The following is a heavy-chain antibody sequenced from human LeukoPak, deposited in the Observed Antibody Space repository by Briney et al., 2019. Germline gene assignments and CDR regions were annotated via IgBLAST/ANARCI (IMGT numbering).Heavy chain of an antibody. CDR3: ARLASGSYGPLTPFDY. D-gene: IGHD1-26*01. CDR1: GGSIRSYY. Sequence: PSETLSLTCTVSGGSIRSYYYNWIRQPPGKGLEWIGDIYYSGSTNYNPSLKSRVTISVDTSKNQFSLRLSSVTAADTAVYYSARLASGSYGPLTPFDYWGQGTLVTVSS. J-gene: IGHJ4*02. CDR2: IYYSGST. V-gene: IGHV4-59*08.